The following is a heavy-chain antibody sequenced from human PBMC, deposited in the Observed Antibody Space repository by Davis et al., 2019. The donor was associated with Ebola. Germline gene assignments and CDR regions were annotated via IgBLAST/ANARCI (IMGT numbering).Heavy chain of an antibody. V-gene: IGHV3-48*02. Sequence: GESLKISCAASGFTFFSYSMNWVRQAPGKGLEWVSYIRSSSSSILYADSVKGRFTISRDNAKNSLYLQMNSLRDEDTAVYYCVRGGGYLYVLDFWGQGTLVTVSS. CDR1: GFTFFSYS. D-gene: IGHD5-18*01. CDR2: IRSSSSSI. J-gene: IGHJ4*02. CDR3: VRGGGYLYVLDF.